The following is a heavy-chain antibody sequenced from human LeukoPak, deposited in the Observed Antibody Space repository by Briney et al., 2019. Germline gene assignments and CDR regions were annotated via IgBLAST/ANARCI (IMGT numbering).Heavy chain of an antibody. Sequence: SETLSLTCTVSGGSISSHYWSWIRQPPGKGLEWIGYIYYSGSTNYNPSLKSRVTISVDTSKNQFSLKLRSVTAADTAVYYCARHPGGSHFDYWGQGTLVTVSS. J-gene: IGHJ4*02. V-gene: IGHV4-59*11. CDR1: GGSISSHY. CDR3: ARHPGGSHFDY. D-gene: IGHD3-16*01. CDR2: IYYSGST.